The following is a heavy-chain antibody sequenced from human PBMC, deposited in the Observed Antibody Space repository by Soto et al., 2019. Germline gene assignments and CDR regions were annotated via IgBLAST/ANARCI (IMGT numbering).Heavy chain of an antibody. J-gene: IGHJ4*02. V-gene: IGHV5-10-1*01. Sequence: PGESLKISCKASGHSFTSHWITWVRQMPGKGLEWMGRIDPSDSYTNYSPSFQGHVTLSADKSISTAYLQWSSLKASDTAIYYCAGRADARYDSSDYADFWRQGTRVTVSS. CDR3: AGRADARYDSSDYADF. D-gene: IGHD3-22*01. CDR1: GHSFTSHW. CDR2: IDPSDSYT.